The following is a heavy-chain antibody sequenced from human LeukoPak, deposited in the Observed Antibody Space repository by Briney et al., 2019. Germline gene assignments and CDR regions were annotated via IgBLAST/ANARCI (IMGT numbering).Heavy chain of an antibody. J-gene: IGHJ6*03. D-gene: IGHD5-18*01. V-gene: IGHV3-23*01. CDR2: ISGSAART. Sequence: GGSLRLSCAASGFTFSTYGMTWVRQAPGRGLEWVSAISGSAARTFYAGSVKGRFTISRDNSKNTLSLQMNSLRAEDTAVYYCAKDGYNYGRNYYYYMDVWGKGTTVTVSS. CDR3: AKDGYNYGRNYYYYMDV. CDR1: GFTFSTYG.